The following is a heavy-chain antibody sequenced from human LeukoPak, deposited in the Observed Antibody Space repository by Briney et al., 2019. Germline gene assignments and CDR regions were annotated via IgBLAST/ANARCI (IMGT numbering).Heavy chain of an antibody. CDR3: ARERSIAAAGVLLGGGMDV. V-gene: IGHV3-74*01. CDR1: GFTFSSYW. J-gene: IGHJ6*02. D-gene: IGHD6-13*01. CDR2: INSDGSST. Sequence: PGGSPRLSCAASGFTFSSYWMHWVRQAPGKGLVWVSRINSDGSSTSYADSVKGRFTISRDNAKNTLYLQMNSLRAEDTAVYYCARERSIAAAGVLLGGGMDVWGQGTTVTVSS.